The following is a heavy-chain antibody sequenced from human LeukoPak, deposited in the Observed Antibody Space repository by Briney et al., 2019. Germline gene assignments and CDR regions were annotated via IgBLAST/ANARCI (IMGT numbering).Heavy chain of an antibody. J-gene: IGHJ4*02. Sequence: PGGSLRLSCAASGFTVSSNYMSWVRQAPGKGLEWVSVIYSGGSTYYADSVKGRFTISRDNSKNTLYLQMNSLRAEDTAVYYCARGRSAAGTDAFDYWGQGTLVTVSS. CDR3: ARGRSAAGTDAFDY. CDR2: IYSGGST. CDR1: GFTVSSNY. V-gene: IGHV3-66*01. D-gene: IGHD6-13*01.